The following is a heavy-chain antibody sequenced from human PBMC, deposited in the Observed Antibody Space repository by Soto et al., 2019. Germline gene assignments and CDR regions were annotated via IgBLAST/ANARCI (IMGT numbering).Heavy chain of an antibody. J-gene: IGHJ4*03. CDR1: GGSISSGGYY. V-gene: IGHV4-31*03. Sequence: PSETLSLTCTVSGGSISSGGYYWSWFRQHPGKGLAWVGCIYYSGSPYYNPSLKSRVTISVDTPKNQFSLKLRSVTAAGTAVYYCSRVGRFLVGATIDYWGQGTMVTVSS. CDR3: SRVGRFLVGATIDY. D-gene: IGHD1-26*01. CDR2: IYYSGSP.